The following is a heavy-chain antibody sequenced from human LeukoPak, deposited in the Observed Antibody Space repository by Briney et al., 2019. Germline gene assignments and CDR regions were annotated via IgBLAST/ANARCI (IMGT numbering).Heavy chain of an antibody. CDR2: INSDGSST. Sequence: PGGSLRLSXAASGFTFSSYWMHWVRQAPGKGLVWVSRINSDGSSTSYADSVKGRFTISRDNAKNTLYLQMNTLRAEDTAVYYCVSIPGDWGQGNLVTVSS. D-gene: IGHD7-27*01. V-gene: IGHV3-74*01. CDR1: GFTFSSYW. J-gene: IGHJ4*02. CDR3: VSIPGD.